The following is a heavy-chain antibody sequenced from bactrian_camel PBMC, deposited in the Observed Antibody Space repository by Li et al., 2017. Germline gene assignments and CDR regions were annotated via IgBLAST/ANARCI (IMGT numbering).Heavy chain of an antibody. CDR1: GTTYSSGA. V-gene: IGHV3S53*01. CDR2: IYAGGGTT. Sequence: VQLVESGGGSVQAGGSLRLSCVSSGTTYSSGAMGWFRQAAEKEREAVAGIYAGGGTTIFADSVKGRFTVYRDNADNTVNLMMNSLKPEDTAMYYCAANFGPYCSGPYLAWRANFLGQGTQVTVS. D-gene: IGHD2*01. J-gene: IGHJ4*01.